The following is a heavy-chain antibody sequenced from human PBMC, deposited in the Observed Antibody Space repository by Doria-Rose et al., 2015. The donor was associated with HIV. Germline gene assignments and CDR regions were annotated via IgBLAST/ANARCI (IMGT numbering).Heavy chain of an antibody. CDR2: TSYSGSNN. Sequence: SGFSFSSYGMHWVRQAPAKGLEWVASTSYSGSNNYYADSVKGRFTISRDTSKSTLYLQMNTMRFEDTAVYHCVKDTGGNSGSDAFDLWGQGAMVTVSS. CDR3: VKDTGGNSGSDAFDL. V-gene: IGHV3-30*18. D-gene: IGHD2-21*01. CDR1: GFSFSSYG. J-gene: IGHJ3*01.